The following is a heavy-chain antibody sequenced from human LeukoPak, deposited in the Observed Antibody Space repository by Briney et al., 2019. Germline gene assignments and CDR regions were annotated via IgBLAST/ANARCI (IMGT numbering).Heavy chain of an antibody. CDR1: GFTFGDYA. D-gene: IGHD6-13*01. CDR3: SRDLSWSFDY. CDR2: IRSKAYGGTT. V-gene: IGHV3-49*04. Sequence: GGSLRLSCSASGFTFGDYALSWVRQAPGKGLEWVGFIRSKAYGGTTEYAASVEGRFTISRGDSKSIAYLQMNSPKTEDTAVYYCSRDLSWSFDYWGQGTLVTVSS. J-gene: IGHJ4*02.